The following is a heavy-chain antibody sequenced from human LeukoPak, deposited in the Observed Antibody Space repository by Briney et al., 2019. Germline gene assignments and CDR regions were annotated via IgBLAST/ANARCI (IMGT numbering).Heavy chain of an antibody. CDR3: ARDWARTRDLYSSSWYGATYYYYYMDV. J-gene: IGHJ6*03. D-gene: IGHD6-13*01. V-gene: IGHV3-48*03. CDR2: ISSSGSTI. Sequence: PGGSLRLSCAASGFTFSGYEMNWVRQAPGKGLEWVSYISSSGSTIYYADSVKGRFTISRDNAENSLYLRMNSLRAEDTAVYYCARDWARTRDLYSSSWYGATYYYYYMDVWGKGTTVTVSS. CDR1: GFTFSGYE.